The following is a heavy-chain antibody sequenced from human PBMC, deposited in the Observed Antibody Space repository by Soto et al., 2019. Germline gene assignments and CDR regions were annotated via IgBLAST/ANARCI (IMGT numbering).Heavy chain of an antibody. J-gene: IGHJ3*02. CDR1: GFSLSTSGVG. Sequence: QITLKESGPTLVKPTQTLTLTCTFSGFSLSTSGVGVGWIRQPPGKALEWLALIYWDDDKRYSPSLKSRLTITNDTSKNQVVLTMTNMDPVDTATYYCAHSAPSGSYYVGDAFDIWGQGTMVTVSS. D-gene: IGHD1-26*01. CDR2: IYWDDDK. CDR3: AHSAPSGSYYVGDAFDI. V-gene: IGHV2-5*02.